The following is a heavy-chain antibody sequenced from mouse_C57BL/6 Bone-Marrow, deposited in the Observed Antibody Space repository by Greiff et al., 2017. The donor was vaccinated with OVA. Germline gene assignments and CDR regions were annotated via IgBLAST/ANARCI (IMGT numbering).Heavy chain of an antibody. V-gene: IGHV1-77*01. D-gene: IGHD1-1*01. J-gene: IGHJ1*03. CDR3: ATYYGSFHWYFDV. Sequence: QVQLQQSGAELVKPGASVKISCKASGYTFTDYYINWVKQRPGQGLEWIGRIVPGSGSTNYNEKFKGKATLTADTSSITAYMQLSSLTSADSAVYFCATYYGSFHWYFDVWGTGTTVTVSS. CDR2: IVPGSGST. CDR1: GYTFTDYY.